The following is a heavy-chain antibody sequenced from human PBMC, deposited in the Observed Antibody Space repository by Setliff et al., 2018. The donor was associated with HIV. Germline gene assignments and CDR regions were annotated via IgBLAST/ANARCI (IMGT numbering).Heavy chain of an antibody. D-gene: IGHD3-9*01. CDR1: GFTFSWYR. Sequence: GGSLRLSCAASGFTFSWYRMNWVRQAPGKGLEWVSSIGNSGSYIYYADSVKGRFTISRDNSKNTLYLQMNSLRAEDTAVYFCAKAFTISPTTDYYYMDVWGKGTTVTVSS. CDR3: AKAFTISPTTDYYYMDV. J-gene: IGHJ6*03. V-gene: IGHV3-21*04. CDR2: IGNSGSYI.